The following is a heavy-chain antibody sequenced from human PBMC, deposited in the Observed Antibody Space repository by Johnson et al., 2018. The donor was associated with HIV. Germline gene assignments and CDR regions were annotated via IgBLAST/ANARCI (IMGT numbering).Heavy chain of an antibody. J-gene: IGHJ3*02. V-gene: IGHV3-7*03. CDR3: ARVSRSSPAFDAFDI. CDR1: GFTFSSYG. CDR2: IKQDGSEK. Sequence: EVQLVESGGGVVQPGRSLRLSCAASGFTFSSYGMHWVRQAPGKGLEWVANIKQDGSEKYYVDSVKGRFTISRDNAKNSLYLQMNSLRAEDTAVYYCARVSRSSPAFDAFDIWGQGTLVTVSS. D-gene: IGHD6-6*01.